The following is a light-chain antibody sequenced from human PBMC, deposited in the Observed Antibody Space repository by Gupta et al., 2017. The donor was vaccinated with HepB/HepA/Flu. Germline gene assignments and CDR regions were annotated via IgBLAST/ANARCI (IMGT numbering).Light chain of an antibody. J-gene: IGLJ3*02. CDR3: CSYTRSSTWV. Sequence: SDIGVYNYVSWYQHHPGKGPQLLIYDVSNRPSGVSSRFSASKSGNTAPLTISGLQAEDEADYYCCSYTRSSTWVFGGGTKVTVL. CDR2: DVS. V-gene: IGLV2-14*03. CDR1: SDIGVYNY.